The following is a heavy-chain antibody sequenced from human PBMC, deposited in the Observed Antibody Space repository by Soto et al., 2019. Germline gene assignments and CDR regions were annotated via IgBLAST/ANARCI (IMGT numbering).Heavy chain of an antibody. Sequence: SQTQPDTWSVAGGSMRSWGYDWAWKRKPPGKGLEWIGNIYYSGSTNYNPSLKSRVTISVDTSKNQFSLKLSSVTAADTAVYYCARGAHELYDSSGYPGVNWFDPWGQGTLVTVSS. V-gene: IGHV4-61*08. CDR3: ARGAHELYDSSGYPGVNWFDP. J-gene: IGHJ5*02. CDR2: IYYSGST. D-gene: IGHD3-22*01. CDR1: GGSMRSWGYD.